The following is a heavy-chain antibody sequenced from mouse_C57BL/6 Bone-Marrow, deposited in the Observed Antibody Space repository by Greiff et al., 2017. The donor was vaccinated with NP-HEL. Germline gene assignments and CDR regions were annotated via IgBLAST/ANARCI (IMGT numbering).Heavy chain of an antibody. CDR2: IDPANGNT. V-gene: IGHV14-3*01. CDR3: ARSSSGGFYYAMDY. D-gene: IGHD3-2*02. Sequence: VHVKQSVAELVRPGASVKLSCTASGFNIKNTYMHWVKQRPEQGLEWIGRIDPANGNTKYAPKFQGKATITADTSSNTAYLQLSSLTSEDTAIYYCARSSSGGFYYAMDYWGQGTSVTVSS. J-gene: IGHJ4*01. CDR1: GFNIKNTY.